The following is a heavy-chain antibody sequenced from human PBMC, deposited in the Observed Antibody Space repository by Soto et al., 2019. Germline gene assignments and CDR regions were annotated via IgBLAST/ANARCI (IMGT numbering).Heavy chain of an antibody. CDR1: GGSISSSSYY. CDR2: IYYSGST. CDR3: ARQFLSYYYGSGSYFKRFNWFDP. Sequence: SETLSLTCTVSGGSISSSSYYWGWIRQPPGKGLEWIGSIYYSGSTYYNPSLKSRVTISVDTSKNQLSLKLSSVTAADTAVYYCARQFLSYYYGSGSYFKRFNWFDPWGQGTLVTVSS. V-gene: IGHV4-39*01. D-gene: IGHD3-10*01. J-gene: IGHJ5*02.